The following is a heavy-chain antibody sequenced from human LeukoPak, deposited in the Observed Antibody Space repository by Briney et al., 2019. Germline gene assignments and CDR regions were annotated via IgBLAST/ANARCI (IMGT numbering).Heavy chain of an antibody. CDR3: ATGCYSSSRDDAFDI. D-gene: IGHD6-13*01. CDR2: FDPEDGET. V-gene: IGHV1-24*01. CDR1: GYTLTELS. Sequence: ASVKVSCKVSGYTLTELSMHWVRQAPGKGLEWMGGFDPEDGETIYAQKFQGRVTMTEDTSTDTAYLELSSLRSEDTAVYYCATGCYSSSRDDAFDIWGQGTMVTVSS. J-gene: IGHJ3*02.